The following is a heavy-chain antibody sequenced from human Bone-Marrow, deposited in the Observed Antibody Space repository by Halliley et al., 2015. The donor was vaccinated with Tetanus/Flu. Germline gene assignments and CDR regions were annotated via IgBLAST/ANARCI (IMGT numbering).Heavy chain of an antibody. CDR3: TRGRCTSACYIDS. V-gene: IGHV3-72*01. Sequence: WVGRSRDKSNRYTTKYAASVEGRFTISRDDSRNSLYLQMNSPKTEDTAVYYCTRGRCTSACYIDSWGQGTLVTVSS. J-gene: IGHJ4*02. CDR2: SRDKSNRYTT. D-gene: IGHD2-2*01.